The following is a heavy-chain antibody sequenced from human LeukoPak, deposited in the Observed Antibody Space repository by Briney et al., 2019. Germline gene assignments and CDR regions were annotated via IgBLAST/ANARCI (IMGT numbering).Heavy chain of an antibody. V-gene: IGHV1-46*01. D-gene: IGHD3-22*01. J-gene: IGHJ2*01. Sequence: ASVKVSCKASGYTFTSYYMHWVRQAPGQGLEGMGVINPSGGRTSYAQKFQGRGTMTRDTYTSTVYMELSRLRAEDTAVYYCARNSISSGRDWYFDLWGRGTLVTVSS. CDR2: INPSGGRT. CDR3: ARNSISSGRDWYFDL. CDR1: GYTFTSYY.